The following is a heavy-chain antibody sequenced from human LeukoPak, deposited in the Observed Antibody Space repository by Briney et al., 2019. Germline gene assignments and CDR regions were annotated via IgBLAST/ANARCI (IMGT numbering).Heavy chain of an antibody. D-gene: IGHD3-10*01. Sequence: SETLSLTCTVSGGSISSYYWSWIRQPAGKGLEWIGRIYTSGSTNYNPSLKSRVTMSVATSKIQFSLELTSLTAADTAVYYCARGYGSASHEAFDVWGQGTMVSVSS. CDR2: IYTSGST. CDR3: ARGYGSASHEAFDV. CDR1: GGSISSYY. V-gene: IGHV4-4*07. J-gene: IGHJ3*01.